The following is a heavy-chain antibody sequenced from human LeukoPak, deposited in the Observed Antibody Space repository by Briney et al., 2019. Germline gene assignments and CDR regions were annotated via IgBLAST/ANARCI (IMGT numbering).Heavy chain of an antibody. CDR1: GDSIGGYY. V-gene: IGHV4-59*01. D-gene: IGHD3-10*01. Sequence: SETLSLTCTVSGDSIGGYYWTWIRQPPGKGLEWMGYIYDSGTTNYNPSLESRVTISVDTSKNQFSLKLSSVTAADTAVYYCARGHDYYGSGRQSWFDPWGQGTLVTVSS. J-gene: IGHJ5*02. CDR3: ARGHDYYGSGRQSWFDP. CDR2: IYDSGTT.